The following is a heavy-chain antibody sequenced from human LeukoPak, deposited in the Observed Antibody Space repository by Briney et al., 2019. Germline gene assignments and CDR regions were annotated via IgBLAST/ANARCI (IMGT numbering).Heavy chain of an antibody. CDR2: ISAYNGNT. J-gene: IGHJ4*02. Sequence: ASVKLSCKASGYTFTIYGISWVRQAPGQGLEWMGWISAYNGNTNYAQKLQGRVTMTTDTSTSTAYMELRSLRSDDTAVYYCARDRPSRGYCSGGTCPLFDYWGQGTLVTVSS. CDR1: GYTFTIYG. D-gene: IGHD2-15*01. CDR3: ARDRPSRGYCSGGTCPLFDY. V-gene: IGHV1-18*04.